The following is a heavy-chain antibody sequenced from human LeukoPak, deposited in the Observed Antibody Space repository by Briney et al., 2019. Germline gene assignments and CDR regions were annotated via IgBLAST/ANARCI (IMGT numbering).Heavy chain of an antibody. Sequence: GGSLRLSCAASGFTFSDYYMSWIRQAPGKGLEWVSYISSSSSYTIYADSVEGRFTISRDNAKNSLYLQMNSLRAEDTAVYYCARDSTEVRGVSDFDYWGQGTLVTVSS. V-gene: IGHV3-11*05. CDR2: ISSSSSYT. CDR3: ARDSTEVRGVSDFDY. J-gene: IGHJ4*02. D-gene: IGHD3-10*01. CDR1: GFTFSDYY.